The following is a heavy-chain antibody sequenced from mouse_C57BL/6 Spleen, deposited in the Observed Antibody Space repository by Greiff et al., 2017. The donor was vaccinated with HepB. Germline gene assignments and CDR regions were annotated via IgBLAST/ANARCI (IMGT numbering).Heavy chain of an antibody. CDR1: GFTFSDYG. Sequence: VQLKESGGGLVKPGGSLKLSCAASGFTFSDYGMHWVRQAPEKGLEWVAYISSGSSTIYYADTVKGRFTISRDNAKNTLFLQMTSLRSEDTAMYYCARGGYYYGSSYDFDYWGQGTTLTVSS. J-gene: IGHJ2*01. D-gene: IGHD1-1*01. CDR3: ARGGYYYGSSYDFDY. V-gene: IGHV5-17*01. CDR2: ISSGSSTI.